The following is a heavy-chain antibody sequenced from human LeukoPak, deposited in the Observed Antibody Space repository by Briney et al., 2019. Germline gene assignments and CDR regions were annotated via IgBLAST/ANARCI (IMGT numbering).Heavy chain of an antibody. CDR2: ISGSGGST. V-gene: IGHV3-23*01. D-gene: IGHD3-22*01. J-gene: IGHJ3*02. Sequence: GGSLRLSCAASGSTFSSHAMSWVRQAPGKGLEWVSVISGSGGSTYYADSVKGRFTISRDNSKNTLYLQMNSLRAEDTAVYYCAKSYDSSGYYYRGAFDIWGQGTMVTVSS. CDR1: GSTFSSHA. CDR3: AKSYDSSGYYYRGAFDI.